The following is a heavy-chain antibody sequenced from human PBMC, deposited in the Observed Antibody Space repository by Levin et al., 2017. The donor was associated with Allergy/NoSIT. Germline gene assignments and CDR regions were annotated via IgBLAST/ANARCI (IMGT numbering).Heavy chain of an antibody. J-gene: IGHJ4*02. V-gene: IGHV3-74*01. CDR3: AASWRSSWYLDY. D-gene: IGHD6-13*01. CDR1: GFTFSSYW. Sequence: GGSLRLSCAASGFTFSSYWMHWVRQAPGKGLVWVSRINSDGSSTSYADSVKGRFTISRDNAKNTLYLQMNSLRAEDTAVYYCAASWRSSWYLDYWGQGTLVTVSS. CDR2: INSDGSST.